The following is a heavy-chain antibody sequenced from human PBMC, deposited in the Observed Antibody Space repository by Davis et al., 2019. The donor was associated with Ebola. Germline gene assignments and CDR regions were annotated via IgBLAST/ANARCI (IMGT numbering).Heavy chain of an antibody. CDR1: GFSFSDYY. Sequence: ESLKISCVVSGFSFSDYYVNWFRQAPGQGLEWLAIIYSGGKTSYSDGVKGRFIISRDNSKNTVYLQMNSLRAEDTAVYYCASMVGGYRCSGGSCYSPWYFDLWGRGTLVTVSS. CDR3: ASMVGGYRCSGGSCYSPWYFDL. J-gene: IGHJ2*01. D-gene: IGHD2-15*01. CDR2: IYSGGKT. V-gene: IGHV3-66*01.